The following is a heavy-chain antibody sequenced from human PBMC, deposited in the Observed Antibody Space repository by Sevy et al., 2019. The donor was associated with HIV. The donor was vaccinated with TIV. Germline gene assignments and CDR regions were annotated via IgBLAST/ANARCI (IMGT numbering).Heavy chain of an antibody. V-gene: IGHV4-34*01. CDR2: INESGIT. CDR3: ARSPPVVVVPGAPSWFDP. Sequence: SETLSLTCAVHDGSFSGYYWNWIRQLPGKGLEWIGEINESGITYYNPSLKSRVTISVDTSKKQFSLKLNCETAVDSAVYFCARSPPVVVVPGAPSWFDPWGQGTLVTVSS. J-gene: IGHJ5*02. D-gene: IGHD2-2*01. CDR1: DGSFSGYY.